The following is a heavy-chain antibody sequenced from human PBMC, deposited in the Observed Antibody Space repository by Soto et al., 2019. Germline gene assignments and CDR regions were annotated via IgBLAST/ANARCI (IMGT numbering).Heavy chain of an antibody. Sequence: SQTLSLTCAISGDSVSCNSAAWNWIRQSPSRGLEWLGRAYYRSQWYYDSAVSVRSRITVIPDTSKNQFSLKLSSVTAADTAVYYCARQTHDYGETDFDYWGQGTLATVSS. V-gene: IGHV6-1*01. CDR1: GDSVSCNSAA. D-gene: IGHD4-17*01. J-gene: IGHJ4*02. CDR3: ARQTHDYGETDFDY. CDR2: AYYRSQWYY.